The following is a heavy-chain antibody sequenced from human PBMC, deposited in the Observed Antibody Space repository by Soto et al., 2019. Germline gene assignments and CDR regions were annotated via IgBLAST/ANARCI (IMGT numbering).Heavy chain of an antibody. CDR2: VNKDGSDE. CDR1: GFTLRGYW. CDR3: ARGGGNFDQ. J-gene: IGHJ4*02. Sequence: EVQLVESGGGLVQPGGSLRLTCVASGFTLRGYWMSWVRQAPGKGLEWVANVNKDGSDERYVDSVKGRFTISRDNAKNSLYLQMNSRRAEDTAVYYCARGGGNFDQWGQGTLVTVSS. D-gene: IGHD3-16*01. V-gene: IGHV3-7*04.